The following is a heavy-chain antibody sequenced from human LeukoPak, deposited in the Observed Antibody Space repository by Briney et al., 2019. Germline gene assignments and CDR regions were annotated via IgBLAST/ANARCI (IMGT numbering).Heavy chain of an antibody. CDR1: GFTFSSYW. Sequence: PGGSLRLSCAASGFTFSSYWMHWVRQAPGKGLVWVSRINSDGSSTSYADSVKGRFTISRDNAKSTLYLQMNSLRAEDTAVYYCARDGNYYDSSGYYSYWGQGTLVTVSS. D-gene: IGHD3-22*01. V-gene: IGHV3-74*01. CDR2: INSDGSST. CDR3: ARDGNYYDSSGYYSY. J-gene: IGHJ4*02.